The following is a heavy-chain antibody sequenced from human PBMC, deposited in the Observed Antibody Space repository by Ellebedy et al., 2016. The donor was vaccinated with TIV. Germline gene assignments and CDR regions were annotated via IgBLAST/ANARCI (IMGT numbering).Heavy chain of an antibody. CDR3: ARPSDWNDGYFHY. D-gene: IGHD1-1*01. J-gene: IGHJ4*02. CDR2: VYPGDSDA. V-gene: IGHV5-51*01. CDR1: GYTFIYYW. Sequence: GESLKISCRASGYTFIYYWIGWVRQMPGKGLEWVGIVYPGDSDAVYSPSFQGRVTISADKSISTAYLQWNSLKASDTAMFYCARPSDWNDGYFHYWGQGTLVTVSS.